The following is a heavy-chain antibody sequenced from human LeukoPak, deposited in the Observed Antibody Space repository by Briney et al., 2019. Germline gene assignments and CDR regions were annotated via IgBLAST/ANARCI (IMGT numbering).Heavy chain of an antibody. CDR2: ISGSGGST. Sequence: GGSLSLSCAASGFPFSSYAMSWVRQAPGKGLEWVSAISGSGGSTYYADSVKGRFTLSRDNSKNTLYLQTNSLRAEDTAVYYCSSPFLVGADYWGQGTLVTVSS. CDR1: GFPFSSYA. D-gene: IGHD1-26*01. CDR3: SSPFLVGADY. J-gene: IGHJ4*02. V-gene: IGHV3-23*01.